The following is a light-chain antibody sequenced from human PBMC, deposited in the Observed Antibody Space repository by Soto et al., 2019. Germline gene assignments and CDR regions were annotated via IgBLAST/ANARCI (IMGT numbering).Light chain of an antibody. V-gene: IGKV1-5*03. CDR2: KAS. Sequence: DIQMTQSPSTLSASVGDRVTITCRASQSISSWLAWYQQEPGKAPKLLIYKASSLESGVPSRFTGSESGTGFPLTISSLQPYDFATYYCQQYNSYSRTFGQGTKVEIK. CDR1: QSISSW. CDR3: QQYNSYSRT. J-gene: IGKJ1*01.